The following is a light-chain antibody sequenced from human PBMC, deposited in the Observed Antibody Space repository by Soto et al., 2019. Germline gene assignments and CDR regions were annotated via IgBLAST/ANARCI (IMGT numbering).Light chain of an antibody. CDR2: GPA. Sequence: EMMMTQSPATLSVSPSESATLSFRASQRVVSRLPWYHQSPGQAPRPLTYGPATRAPGFPDRFAGSESGTEFTLTSSSLQSEDSAVYSCQQYNSWPAFGQGTKVDNK. V-gene: IGKV3-15*01. CDR1: QRVVSR. J-gene: IGKJ1*01. CDR3: QQYNSWPA.